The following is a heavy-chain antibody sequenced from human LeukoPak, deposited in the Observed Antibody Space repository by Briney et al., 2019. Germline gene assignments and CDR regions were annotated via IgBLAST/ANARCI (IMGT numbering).Heavy chain of an antibody. CDR3: ARELDCSSTSCYISEWFDP. CDR1: GYTFTGYY. V-gene: IGHV1-2*02. J-gene: IGHJ5*02. CDR2: INPNSGGT. Sequence: GASVKVSCKASGYTFTGYYMHWVRQAPGQGLEWMGWINPNSGGTNYAQKFQGRVTMTRDTSISTAYMELSRLRSDDTAVYYCARELDCSSTSCYISEWFDPWGQGTLVTVSS. D-gene: IGHD2-2*02.